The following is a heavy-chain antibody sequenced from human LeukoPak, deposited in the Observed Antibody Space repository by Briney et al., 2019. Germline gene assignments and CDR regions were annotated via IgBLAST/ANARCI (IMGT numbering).Heavy chain of an antibody. V-gene: IGHV3-7*01. Sequence: GGPLRLSCAASGFTFSSYWMSWVRQAPGKGLEWVANIKQDGSEKYYVDSVKGRFTISRDNAKNSLYLQMNSLRAEDTAVYYCARHPTEDYDFWSGYYGYYYYYMDVWGKGTTVTVSS. CDR1: GFTFSSYW. CDR3: ARHPTEDYDFWSGYYGYYYYYMDV. J-gene: IGHJ6*03. CDR2: IKQDGSEK. D-gene: IGHD3-3*01.